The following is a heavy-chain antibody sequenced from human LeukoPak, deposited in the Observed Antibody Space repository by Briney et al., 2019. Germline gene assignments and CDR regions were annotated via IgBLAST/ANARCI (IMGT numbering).Heavy chain of an antibody. V-gene: IGHV3-33*01. D-gene: IGHD6-19*01. Sequence: GGSLRLSCPACVCIFHSYGMHGLGQAPGTGLEWVAVIWYDGSNKYYADSVKGRFTISRDNSENTLYLQMDSLRAEDTAVYYCARDPGVRWLVGFDYWGQGTLVTVSS. CDR1: VCIFHSYG. CDR2: IWYDGSNK. J-gene: IGHJ4*02. CDR3: ARDPGVRWLVGFDY.